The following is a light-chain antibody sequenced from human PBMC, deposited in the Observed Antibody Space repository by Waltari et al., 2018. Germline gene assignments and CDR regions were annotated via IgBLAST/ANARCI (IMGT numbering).Light chain of an antibody. CDR1: QSVSSN. V-gene: IGKV3-15*01. CDR2: GAS. Sequence: EIVMTQSPATLSVSPGERATLSCRASQSVSSNLAWYQQKPGQAPRLFIYGASTRATGIPARFSGSGSGTEFTLTISSLQSEDFAVYYCQQYNNWPPGDTFGQGTKLEIK. J-gene: IGKJ2*01. CDR3: QQYNNWPPGDT.